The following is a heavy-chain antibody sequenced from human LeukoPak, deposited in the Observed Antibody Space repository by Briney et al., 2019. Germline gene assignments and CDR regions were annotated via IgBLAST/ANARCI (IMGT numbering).Heavy chain of an antibody. V-gene: IGHV3-23*01. CDR2: ISGSGGST. CDR3: AKPHYDFWSGYWGGDY. J-gene: IGHJ4*02. D-gene: IGHD3-3*01. CDR1: GFTFSSYA. Sequence: PGGSLRLSCAASGFTFSSYAMTWVRQAPGKGLEWVSGISGSGGSTYYADSVKGRFTISRDNSKNTLYLQMNSLRAEDTAVYYCAKPHYDFWSGYWGGDYWGQGTLVTVSS.